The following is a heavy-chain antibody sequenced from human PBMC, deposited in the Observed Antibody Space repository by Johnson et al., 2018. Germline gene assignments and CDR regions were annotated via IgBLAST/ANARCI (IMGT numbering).Heavy chain of an antibody. CDR1: GFTFSSYG. Sequence: QVQLVESGGGVVQPGRSLRLSCAASGFTFSSYGMHWVRQAPGKGLEWVAVISYDGSNKYYADSVKGRFTISRDNSKNTLYLQMNSLRAEDTAVYYFSKDGVGDTVMVLYYYYYYMDVWGKGTTVTVSS. J-gene: IGHJ6*03. V-gene: IGHV3-30*18. CDR3: SKDGVGDTVMVLYYYYYYMDV. CDR2: ISYDGSNK. D-gene: IGHD5-18*01.